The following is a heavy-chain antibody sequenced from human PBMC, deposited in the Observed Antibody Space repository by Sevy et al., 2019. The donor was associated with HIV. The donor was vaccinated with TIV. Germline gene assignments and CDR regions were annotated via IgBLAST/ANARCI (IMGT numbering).Heavy chain of an antibody. Sequence: GGSLRLSCAASGFTFSNAWMSWVRQAPGKGLEWVGRIKSKTDGGTTDYAAPVKGRLTISRDDSKNTLYLQMNSLKTEDTAVYYCTTGRPSYYDILTTHYFDYWGQGTLVTVSS. V-gene: IGHV3-15*01. D-gene: IGHD3-9*01. CDR2: IKSKTDGGTT. CDR3: TTGRPSYYDILTTHYFDY. CDR1: GFTFSNAW. J-gene: IGHJ4*02.